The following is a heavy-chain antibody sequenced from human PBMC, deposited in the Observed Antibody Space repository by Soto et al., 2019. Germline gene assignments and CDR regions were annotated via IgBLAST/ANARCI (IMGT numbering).Heavy chain of an antibody. J-gene: IGHJ4*02. D-gene: IGHD3-3*01. CDR2: ISADNGNT. CDR1: GYTFTSYG. Sequence: GASVKVSCKASGYTFTSYGISWVRQAPGQGLEWMGWISADNGNTNYAQKLQGRVTMTTDTSASTAYMELRSLRSDDTAVYYCARDTSRPDRDIDFWGQGTLVTVSS. CDR3: ARDTSRPDRDIDF. V-gene: IGHV1-18*01.